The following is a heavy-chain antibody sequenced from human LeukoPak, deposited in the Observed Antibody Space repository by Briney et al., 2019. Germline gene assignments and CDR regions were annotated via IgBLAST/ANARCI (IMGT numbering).Heavy chain of an antibody. J-gene: IGHJ6*02. D-gene: IGHD3-10*01. CDR1: GFTFSSYE. CDR3: ARWNYYGSGSPYYYYYGMDV. V-gene: IGHV3-48*03. CDR2: ISSSGSTI. Sequence: GGSLRLSCAASGFTFSSYEMNWVRQAPGKGLEWVSYISSSGSTIYYADSVKGRFTISRDNAKNSLYLQMNSLRAEDTAVYYCARWNYYGSGSPYYYYYGMDVWGQGTTVTVSS.